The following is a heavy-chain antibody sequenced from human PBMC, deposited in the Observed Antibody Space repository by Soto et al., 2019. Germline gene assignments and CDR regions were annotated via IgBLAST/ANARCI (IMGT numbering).Heavy chain of an antibody. J-gene: IGHJ3*02. D-gene: IGHD3-3*02. V-gene: IGHV3-33*01. CDR3: ARDDAFDNENGFDM. CDR1: GFPFSVYG. CDR2: IVSDGSAI. Sequence: GSLRVSCALSGFPFSVYGFHWVRQSPGKGLEWLGVIVSDGSAIYHADSLEGRFFISRDNSKDILYLQMNSLRVEDTAVYYCARDDAFDNENGFDMWGQGTMVTVS.